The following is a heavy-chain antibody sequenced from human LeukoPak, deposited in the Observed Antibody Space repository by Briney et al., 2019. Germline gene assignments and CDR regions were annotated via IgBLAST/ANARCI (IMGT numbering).Heavy chain of an antibody. D-gene: IGHD6-19*01. CDR1: GGSFSGYY. CDR3: ARVSGWEGGYFDY. J-gene: IGHJ4*02. V-gene: IGHV4-31*11. Sequence: SETLSLTCAVYGGSFSGYYWSWIRQHPGKGLEWIGYIYYSGSTYYNPSLKSRVTISVDTSKNQFSLKLSSVTAADTAVYYCARVSGWEGGYFDYWGQGTLVTVSS. CDR2: IYYSGST.